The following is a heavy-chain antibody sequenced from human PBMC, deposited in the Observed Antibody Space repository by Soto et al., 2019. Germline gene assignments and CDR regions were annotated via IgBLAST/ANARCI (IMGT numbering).Heavy chain of an antibody. D-gene: IGHD2-2*01. V-gene: IGHV1-18*01. CDR3: ARILDCSSTSCYNWFDP. CDR2: ISADNGNT. CDR1: GLTFSKYG. Sequence: GASVKVSFKAFGLTFSKYGFSWGRQAPGQRLEWMGWISADNGNTNYAQKLQGRVTMTTDTSTSTAYMELRSLRSDDTAVYYCARILDCSSTSCYNWFDPWGQGTLVTVSS. J-gene: IGHJ5*02.